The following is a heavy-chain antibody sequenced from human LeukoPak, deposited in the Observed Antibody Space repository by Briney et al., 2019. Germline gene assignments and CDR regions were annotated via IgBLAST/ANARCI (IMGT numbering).Heavy chain of an antibody. CDR1: GFTFGDHA. J-gene: IGHJ4*02. CDR3: AKVEWELRGSDY. D-gene: IGHD1-26*01. Sequence: PGGSLRLSCVGSGFTFGDHAMHWVRQVPGEGLEWVAGINWNSGSLDYADPVKGRFTISRDNSKNTLYLQMNSLRAEDTAVYYCAKVEWELRGSDYWGQGTLVTVSS. V-gene: IGHV3-9*01. CDR2: INWNSGSL.